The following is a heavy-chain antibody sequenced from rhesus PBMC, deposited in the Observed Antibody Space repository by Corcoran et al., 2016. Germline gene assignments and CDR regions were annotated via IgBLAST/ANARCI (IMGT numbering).Heavy chain of an antibody. J-gene: IGHJ4*01. CDR2: IYGQNLST. CDR3: GSRGYNGYSIDY. CDR1: GGSIRDYYY. Sequence: QVKLQQWGEGLVKSSETLSLTCAVYGGSIRDYYYWSWIRQPPGKGLEWIGYIYGQNLSTKQNPSVKKRVTMSIDRSKNQFSLKLTSVTAADTAVYYCGSRGYNGYSIDYCGQGVLVTVSS. V-gene: IGHV4-73*01. D-gene: IGHD5-42*01.